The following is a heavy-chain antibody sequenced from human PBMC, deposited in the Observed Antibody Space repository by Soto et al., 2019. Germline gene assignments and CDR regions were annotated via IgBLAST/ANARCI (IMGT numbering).Heavy chain of an antibody. CDR1: GFTFSSYG. J-gene: IGHJ6*02. V-gene: IGHV3-30*18. CDR2: ISYDGSNK. D-gene: IGHD6-19*01. CDR3: AKDQRGIAVAGRWGAVEHTRVYYYGMDV. Sequence: GGSLRLSCAASGFTFSSYGMHWVRQAPGKGLEWVAVISYDGSNKYYADSVKGRFTISRDNSKNTLYLQMNSLRAEDTAVYYCAKDQRGIAVAGRWGAVEHTRVYYYGMDVWGQGTTVTVSS.